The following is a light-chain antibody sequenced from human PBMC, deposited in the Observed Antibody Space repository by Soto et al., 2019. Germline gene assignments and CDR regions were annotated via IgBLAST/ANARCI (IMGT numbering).Light chain of an antibody. CDR2: GAS. CDR3: QQLTNFRFT. J-gene: IGKJ2*01. Sequence: DIQMTQSPSTLSGSVGDRVTITCRASQTISSWLAWYQQKPGKAPKLLIYGASTLQSGVPSRFSGSGSGTDFTLTISSLQPEDFATYYCQQLTNFRFTFGQGTKLDIK. V-gene: IGKV1-5*01. CDR1: QTISSW.